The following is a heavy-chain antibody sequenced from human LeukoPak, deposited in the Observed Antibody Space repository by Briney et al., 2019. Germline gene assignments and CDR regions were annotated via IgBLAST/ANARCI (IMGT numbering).Heavy chain of an antibody. V-gene: IGHV4-39*02. CDR3: ARDGWELPYYYYGMDV. Sequence: SETLSLTCTVSGDSINNNNYYWGWIRQPPGKGLEWIGNIYYNGRTYYSPSLKSRGTISVDTSNNQFSLKLSSVTAADTAVYYCARDGWELPYYYYGMDVWGQGTTVTVSS. J-gene: IGHJ6*02. CDR2: IYYNGRT. D-gene: IGHD1-26*01. CDR1: GDSINNNNYY.